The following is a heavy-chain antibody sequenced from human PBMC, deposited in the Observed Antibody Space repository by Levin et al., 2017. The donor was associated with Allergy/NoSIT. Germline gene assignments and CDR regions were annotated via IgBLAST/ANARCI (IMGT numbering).Heavy chain of an antibody. CDR1: GGSFSGYY. J-gene: IGHJ6*02. CDR2: INHSGST. V-gene: IGHV4-34*01. Sequence: PSETLSLTCAVYGGSFSGYYWSWIRQPPGKGLEWIGEINHSGSTNYNPSLKSRVTISVDTSKNQFSLKLSSVTAADTAVYYCARVSIAARPKTNRQTMDVWGQGTTVTVSS. D-gene: IGHD6-6*01. CDR3: ARVSIAARPKTNRQTMDV.